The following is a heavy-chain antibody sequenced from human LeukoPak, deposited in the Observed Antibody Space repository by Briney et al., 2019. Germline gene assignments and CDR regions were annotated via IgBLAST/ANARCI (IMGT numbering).Heavy chain of an antibody. V-gene: IGHV3-30*04. CDR3: GREDHRGLGSFDY. CDR1: GFTFSSYA. D-gene: IGHD5-12*01. Sequence: PGRSLRLSCAASGFTFSSYAMHWVRQAPGKGLEWVAVISYDGSNKYYADSVKGRFTISRDNSKNTLYLQMNSLRAEDTAVYYCGREDHRGLGSFDYWGQGTLVTVSS. J-gene: IGHJ4*02. CDR2: ISYDGSNK.